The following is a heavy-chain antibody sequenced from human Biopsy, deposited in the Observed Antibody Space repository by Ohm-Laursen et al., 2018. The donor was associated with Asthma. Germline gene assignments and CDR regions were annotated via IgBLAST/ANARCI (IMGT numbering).Heavy chain of an antibody. V-gene: IGHV3-30-3*01. CDR1: GFTFRSYA. Sequence: LSLTCAAFGFTFRSYAMHWVRQAPGKGLEWVAVGGSYYDGGLKYYADSVNGRFTVSRDDSKNTLYLQMNSLRPDDTAVYYCARDVMEWYLPAFDFWGQGTLVTVSS. CDR3: ARDVMEWYLPAFDF. CDR2: GGSYYDGGLK. J-gene: IGHJ4*02. D-gene: IGHD3-3*01.